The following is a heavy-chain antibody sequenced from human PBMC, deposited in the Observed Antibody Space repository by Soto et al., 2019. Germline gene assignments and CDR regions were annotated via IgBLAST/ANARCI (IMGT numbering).Heavy chain of an antibody. J-gene: IGHJ4*02. Sequence: GGSLRLSCAASGFTVSSNYMSWVRQAPGKGLEWVSVIYSGGSTYYADSVKGRFTISRDNSKNTLYLQMNSLRAEDTAVYYCAKGDSNSWSDYWGQGTLVTVSS. CDR2: IYSGGST. D-gene: IGHD6-13*01. CDR3: AKGDSNSWSDY. V-gene: IGHV3-53*01. CDR1: GFTVSSNY.